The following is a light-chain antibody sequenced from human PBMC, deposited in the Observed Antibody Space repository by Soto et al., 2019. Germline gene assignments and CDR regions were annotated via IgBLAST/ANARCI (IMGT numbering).Light chain of an antibody. CDR2: AAS. V-gene: IGKV1-39*01. CDR1: QSISSY. J-gene: IGKJ4*01. Sequence: DIQMTQSPSSLSASVGDRVTITCRASQSISSYLNWYQQKPGKAPKLLIYAASSLQSGVQSRFSGSGSGTDFTLTISSLQPEDFATYYWQQSYSTPPLTFGGGTKVEIK. CDR3: QQSYSTPPLT.